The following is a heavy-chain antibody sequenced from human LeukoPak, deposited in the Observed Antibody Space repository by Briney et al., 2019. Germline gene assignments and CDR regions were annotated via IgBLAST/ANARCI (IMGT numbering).Heavy chain of an antibody. Sequence: PGGSLRLSCAASGFTFNSHWMTWVRQAPGKGLEWVASIKQGGSEKYYADSVKGRFTVSRDDAKNSLYFQMNSLSADDTAVYYCARGPKYGGRVDYLDSWGPGTKVTVSS. D-gene: IGHD4-23*01. J-gene: IGHJ4*02. CDR2: IKQGGSEK. CDR1: GFTFNSHW. V-gene: IGHV3-7*01. CDR3: ARGPKYGGRVDYLDS.